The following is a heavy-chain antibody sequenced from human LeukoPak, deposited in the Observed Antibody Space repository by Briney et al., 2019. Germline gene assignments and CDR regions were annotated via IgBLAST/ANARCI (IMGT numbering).Heavy chain of an antibody. V-gene: IGHV1-69*13. D-gene: IGHD3-10*01. Sequence: GASVTVSCTASGGTFSSYAISWVRQAPGQGLEWMGGIIPIFGTANYAQKFQGRVTITADESTSTAYMELSSLRSEDTAVYYCASGTWVLYYFDYWGQGTLVTVSS. CDR2: IIPIFGTA. CDR1: GGTFSSYA. CDR3: ASGTWVLYYFDY. J-gene: IGHJ4*02.